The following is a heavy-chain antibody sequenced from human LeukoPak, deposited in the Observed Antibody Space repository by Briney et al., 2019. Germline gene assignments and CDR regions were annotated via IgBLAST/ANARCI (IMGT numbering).Heavy chain of an antibody. CDR3: ARVSTRAGTWAVDY. CDR1: GGSISSGGYY. V-gene: IGHV4-31*03. Sequence: PSQTLSLTCTVSGGSISSGGYYWSWLRQHPGKGLEWIGYIYYSGSTYYNPSLKSRVTISVDTSKNQFSLKLSSVTAADTAVYYCARVSTRAGTWAVDYWGQGTLVTVSS. D-gene: IGHD1/OR15-1a*01. CDR2: IYYSGST. J-gene: IGHJ4*02.